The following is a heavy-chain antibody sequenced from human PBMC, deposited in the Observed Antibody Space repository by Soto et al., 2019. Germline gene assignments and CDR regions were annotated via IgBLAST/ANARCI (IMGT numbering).Heavy chain of an antibody. J-gene: IGHJ3*02. CDR3: ARVYSCGWYPGGDAFDI. V-gene: IGHV4-59*01. D-gene: IGHD6-19*01. CDR1: GGSISSYY. Sequence: PSETLSLTCTVSGGSISSYYWSWIRQPPGKGLEWIGYIYYSGSTNYNPSLKSRVTISVDTSKNQFSLKLSSVTAADTAVYYCARVYSCGWYPGGDAFDIWGQGTMVTVSS. CDR2: IYYSGST.